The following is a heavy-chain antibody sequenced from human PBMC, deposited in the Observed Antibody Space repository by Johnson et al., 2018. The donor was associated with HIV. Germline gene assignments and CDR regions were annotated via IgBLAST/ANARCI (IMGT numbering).Heavy chain of an antibody. V-gene: IGHV3-66*01. Sequence: MLLVESGGGLVQPGGSLRLSCAASGFTVSRNYMSSVRQAPGKGLEWVSVIYSGGSTYYADSVKGRFTISRDNSKNTVYLQMNSLRAEDTAVYYCARGYILTGDSGAFDMWGQGTMVTVSS. J-gene: IGHJ3*02. CDR3: ARGYILTGDSGAFDM. CDR1: GFTVSRNY. CDR2: IYSGGST. D-gene: IGHD3-9*01.